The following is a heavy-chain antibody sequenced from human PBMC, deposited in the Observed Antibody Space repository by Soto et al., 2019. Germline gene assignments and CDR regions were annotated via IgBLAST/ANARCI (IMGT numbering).Heavy chain of an antibody. CDR2: IIPMFGTA. D-gene: IGHD5-18*01. CDR1: VGTFSTYA. V-gene: IGHV1-69*12. CDR3: ASGIQLWLRRINNGYSG. J-gene: IGHJ4*02. Sequence: QVQLVQSGAEVKKPESSGKVSCKDPVGTFSTYAISWDRQAPERGLEWMGGIIPMFGTANYAQRFQDRVTITADESTNTVYMELSSLRSEDTAVYFCASGIQLWLRRINNGYSGWGQGTLVTVSS.